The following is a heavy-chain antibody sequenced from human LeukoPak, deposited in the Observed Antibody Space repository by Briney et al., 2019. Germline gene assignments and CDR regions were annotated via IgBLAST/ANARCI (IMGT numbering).Heavy chain of an antibody. CDR3: VKQTDSSGLDY. V-gene: IGHV3-30*18. CDR2: VSSDKTYQ. J-gene: IGHJ4*02. Sequence: GGSLRLSCAASGFTFTTYPMHWVRQAPGKGLEWVAVVSSDKTYQSYGASVKGRFSISRDNSKNTLSLQMDSLRAEDTAIYYCVKQTDSSGLDYWGQGTLVTVSS. CDR1: GFTFTTYP. D-gene: IGHD6-19*01.